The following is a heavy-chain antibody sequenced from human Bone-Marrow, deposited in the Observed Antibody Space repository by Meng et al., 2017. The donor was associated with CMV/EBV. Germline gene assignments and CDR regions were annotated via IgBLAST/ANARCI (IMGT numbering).Heavy chain of an antibody. V-gene: IGHV1-2*02. CDR2: INPNSGGT. D-gene: IGHD3-3*01. CDR1: GYTFTSYG. J-gene: IGHJ4*02. Sequence: ASVKVSCKASGYTFTSYGISWVRQAPGQGLEWMGWINPNSGGTNYAQKFQGRVTMTRDTSISTAYMELSRLRSDDTAVYYCARANGDFWSGYIDYWGQGTLVTVSS. CDR3: ARANGDFWSGYIDY.